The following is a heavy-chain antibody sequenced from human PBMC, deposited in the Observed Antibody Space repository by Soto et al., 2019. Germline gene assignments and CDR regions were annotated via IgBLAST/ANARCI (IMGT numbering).Heavy chain of an antibody. V-gene: IGHV3-23*01. CDR3: AKGAWGGSPPPSIYYFDY. D-gene: IGHD1-26*01. J-gene: IGHJ4*02. CDR2: ISGSGDST. CDR1: GFTFSTYV. Sequence: PGGSLRLSCAASGFTFSTYVMSWVRQAPGKGLEWVSSISGSGDSTIFAYSVKGRFTISRDNSKNTVYLQMNSLRVEDTAIYYFAKGAWGGSPPPSIYYFDYWGQGALVTVSS.